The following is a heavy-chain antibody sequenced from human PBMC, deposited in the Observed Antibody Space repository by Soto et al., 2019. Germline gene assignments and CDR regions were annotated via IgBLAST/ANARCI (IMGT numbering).Heavy chain of an antibody. CDR1: GGTFSSYA. Sequence: QVQLVQSGAEVKKPGSSVKVSCKASGGTFSSYAISWVRQAPGQGLEWMGGIIPVFATANYAQKFLGRVTLTADQSSSTVYMELSSLRSQYTAVYDCARDQGIQLSDYYQGMDVWGQGTTVTVSS. V-gene: IGHV1-69*12. J-gene: IGHJ6*02. D-gene: IGHD5-18*01. CDR2: IIPVFATA. CDR3: ARDQGIQLSDYYQGMDV.